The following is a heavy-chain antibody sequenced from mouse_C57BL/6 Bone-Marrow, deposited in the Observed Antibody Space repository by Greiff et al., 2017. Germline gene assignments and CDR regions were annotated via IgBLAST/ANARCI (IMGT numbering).Heavy chain of an antibody. CDR2: IHPNSGST. J-gene: IGHJ3*01. V-gene: IGHV1-64*01. CDR3: AKRARWLRGFAY. CDR1: GYTFTSYW. Sequence: VQLQQSGAELVKPGASVNLSCKASGYTFTSYWMHWVKQRPGQGLEWIGMIHPNSGSTNYNEKFKSKATLTVDKSSSTAYMQLSSLTSEDSAVYYCAKRARWLRGFAYWGQGTLVTVSA. D-gene: IGHD2-2*01.